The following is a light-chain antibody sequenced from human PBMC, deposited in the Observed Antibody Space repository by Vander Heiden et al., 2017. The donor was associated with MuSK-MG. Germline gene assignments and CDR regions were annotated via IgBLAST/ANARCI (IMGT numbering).Light chain of an antibody. CDR2: QDN. CDR3: QAWDSSTAVV. Sequence: SYELTQPPSASVSPGQTASITCSGDKLGDKYACWYQQKPGQSPVLVIYQDNKRPAGIPERFSGSNAGNTATLTISGTKAIDEADYYCQAWDSSTAVVFGGGTKLTVL. J-gene: IGLJ2*01. CDR1: KLGDKY. V-gene: IGLV3-1*01.